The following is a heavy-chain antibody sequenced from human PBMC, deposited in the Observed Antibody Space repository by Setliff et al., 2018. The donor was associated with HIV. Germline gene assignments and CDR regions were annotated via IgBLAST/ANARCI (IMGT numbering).Heavy chain of an antibody. Sequence: TSETLSLTCTVSSGSISSGTYYWSWIRQYPGKGLEWIGYIDYSGSAFYNPSLKGRITISRDTSKNQFSLKMNSVTAADTAVYYCAREGKTALVTKYFDYWGHGKLVTVSS. V-gene: IGHV4-31*03. D-gene: IGHD5-18*01. J-gene: IGHJ4*01. CDR2: IDYSGSA. CDR1: SGSISSGTYY. CDR3: AREGKTALVTKYFDY.